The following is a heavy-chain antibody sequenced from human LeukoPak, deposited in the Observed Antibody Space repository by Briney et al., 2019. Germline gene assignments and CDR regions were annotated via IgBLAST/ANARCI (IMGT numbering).Heavy chain of an antibody. J-gene: IGHJ4*02. CDR1: GFTFSSYE. D-gene: IGHD2-2*01. Sequence: GGSLRLSCAASGFTFSSYEMNWVRQAPGKGMEWVSYISSSGSTIYYADSVKGRFTISRDNAKNSLYLQMNSLRAEDTAVYYCARDSTHCSSTSCYFDYWGQGTLVTVSS. V-gene: IGHV3-48*03. CDR2: ISSSGSTI. CDR3: ARDSTHCSSTSCYFDY.